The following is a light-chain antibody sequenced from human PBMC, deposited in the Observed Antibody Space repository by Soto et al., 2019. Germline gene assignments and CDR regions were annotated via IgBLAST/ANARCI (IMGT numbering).Light chain of an antibody. V-gene: IGKV3-11*01. Sequence: EIGLKQSPGTLSLSPGERATLSCRASHSVNNYLAWYQQKPGQAPRLLIYDASNRATGIPARFSGSGSGTDFTLTISSLEPEDFGVYYCKQRGNWPGLTFGGGTRIEIK. CDR3: KQRGNWPGLT. CDR2: DAS. CDR1: HSVNNY. J-gene: IGKJ4*01.